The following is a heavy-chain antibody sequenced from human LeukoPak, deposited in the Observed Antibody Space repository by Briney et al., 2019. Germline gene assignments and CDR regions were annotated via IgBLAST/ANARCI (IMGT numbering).Heavy chain of an antibody. J-gene: IGHJ3*02. D-gene: IGHD1-26*01. CDR2: IKQDGSEK. Sequence: PGGSLRLSCAASGFTFSSYWMSWVRQAPGKGLEWVANIKQDGSEKYYVDSVKGRFTIYRDNAKNSLYLQMNSLRAEDTAVYYCARDGGWELRIYVGDDAFDIWGQGTMVTVSS. CDR1: GFTFSSYW. V-gene: IGHV3-7*03. CDR3: ARDGGWELRIYVGDDAFDI.